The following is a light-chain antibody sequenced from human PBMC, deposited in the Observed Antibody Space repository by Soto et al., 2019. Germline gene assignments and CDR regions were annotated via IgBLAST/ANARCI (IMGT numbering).Light chain of an antibody. CDR2: DAS. CDR3: QQYDNLPLT. V-gene: IGKV1-33*01. CDR1: QDISNY. J-gene: IGKJ4*01. Sequence: DIQMTQSPSSLSASVGDRVTITCQASQDISNYLNWYQQKPGKAPKLLIYDASNLETGVPSRFSGSGSGLDFTFTISSLQPEDIATYYCQQYDNLPLTFGGGTKVEIK.